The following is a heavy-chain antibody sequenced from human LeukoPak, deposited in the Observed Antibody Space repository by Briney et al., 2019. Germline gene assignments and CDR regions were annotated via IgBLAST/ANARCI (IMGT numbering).Heavy chain of an antibody. V-gene: IGHV4-34*01. CDR3: ARDSSHYYGMDV. J-gene: IGHJ6*02. Sequence: PSETLSLTCAVYGGSFSGYYWSWIRQPPKKGLEWIGEINHSGSTNYNPSLKSRVTISVDTSKNQFSLKLSSVTDADTAVYYCARDSSHYYGMDVWGQGTTVTVSS. CDR2: INHSGST. CDR1: GGSFSGYY.